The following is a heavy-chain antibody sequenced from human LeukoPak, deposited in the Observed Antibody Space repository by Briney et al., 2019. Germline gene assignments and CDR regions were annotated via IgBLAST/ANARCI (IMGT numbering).Heavy chain of an antibody. D-gene: IGHD3-22*01. Sequence: GGSLRLSCAASGFTFDNYPMHWVGQAPGKGPEWVSGICGSSGCLGYADSVKGRFTISRDDAKNSLYLQINSLRAEDTALYYCAKEGPSSSGYQPLDSWGQGTLVTVSS. CDR2: ICGSSGCL. CDR3: AKEGPSSSGYQPLDS. V-gene: IGHV3-9*01. J-gene: IGHJ4*02. CDR1: GFTFDNYP.